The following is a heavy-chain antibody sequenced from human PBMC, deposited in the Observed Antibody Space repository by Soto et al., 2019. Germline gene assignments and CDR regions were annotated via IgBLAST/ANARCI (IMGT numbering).Heavy chain of an antibody. J-gene: IGHJ1*01. V-gene: IGHV2-5*02. CDR3: AHRYCSGGSCYFQH. CDR2: IYWGDGK. CDR1: GFSLSTSGVG. Sequence: QITLKESGPTLVKPTQTLTLTCTFSGFSLSTSGVGVGWIRQPPGKALEWLALIYWGDGKHYSASLESRLTITKDTSKNQVVLTMTNMDPVDTATYYCAHRYCSGGSCYFQHWGQGTLVTVSS. D-gene: IGHD2-15*01.